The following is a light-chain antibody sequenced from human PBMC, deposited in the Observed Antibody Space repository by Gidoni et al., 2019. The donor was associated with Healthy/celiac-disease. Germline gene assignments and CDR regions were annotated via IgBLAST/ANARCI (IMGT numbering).Light chain of an antibody. CDR1: PSVSSN. Sequence: IVMTQSPATLSVSPGERATLSCRASPSVSSNLAWYQQKPGQAPRLLIYGASIRATGIPARFSGSGSGTEFTLTIRSLQSEDFAVYYCQKYNNWPPITFGQGTRLEIK. J-gene: IGKJ5*01. V-gene: IGKV3D-15*01. CDR2: GAS. CDR3: QKYNNWPPIT.